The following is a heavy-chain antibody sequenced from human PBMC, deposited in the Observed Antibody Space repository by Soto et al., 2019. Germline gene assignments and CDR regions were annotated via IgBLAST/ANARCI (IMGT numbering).Heavy chain of an antibody. CDR2: ISYDGSNK. CDR1: GFTFISYG. Sequence: GGSLRLSCAASGFTFISYGMHWVRQAPGKGLEWVAVISYDGSNKYYADSVKGRFTISRDNSKNKLYLQMNSLRAEDTAVYYFAKVGAEYYDFWSAHAFDYWGQGTLVTVSS. D-gene: IGHD3-3*01. CDR3: AKVGAEYYDFWSAHAFDY. V-gene: IGHV3-30*18. J-gene: IGHJ4*02.